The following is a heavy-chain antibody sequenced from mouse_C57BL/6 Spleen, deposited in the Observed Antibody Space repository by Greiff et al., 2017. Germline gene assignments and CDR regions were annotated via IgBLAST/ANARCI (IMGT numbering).Heavy chain of an antibody. CDR2: IDPSDSYT. V-gene: IGHV1-69*01. CDR3: ARIEYYGSGRDYFDY. J-gene: IGHJ2*01. CDR1: GYTFTSYW. D-gene: IGHD1-1*01. Sequence: QVQLQQPGAELVMPGASVKLSCKASGYTFTSYWMHWVKQRPGQGLEWIGEIDPSDSYTNYNQKFKGKSTLTVDKSSSTAYMQLSSLTSEDSAVYYCARIEYYGSGRDYFDYWGQGTTLTVPS.